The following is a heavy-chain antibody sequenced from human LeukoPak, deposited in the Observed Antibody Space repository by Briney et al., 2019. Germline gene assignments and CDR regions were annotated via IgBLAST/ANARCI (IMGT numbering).Heavy chain of an antibody. CDR2: ISAYNGNT. CDR1: GYTFTSYG. Sequence: ASVKVSCKASGYTFTSYGISWVRQAPGQGLEWMGWISAYNGNTNYAQKLQGRVTMTTDTSTSTAYMELRSLRSDDTAVYYCARDREGDYYDSSGYYYSPLDIWGQGTMVTVSS. D-gene: IGHD3-22*01. CDR3: ARDREGDYYDSSGYYYSPLDI. J-gene: IGHJ3*02. V-gene: IGHV1-18*01.